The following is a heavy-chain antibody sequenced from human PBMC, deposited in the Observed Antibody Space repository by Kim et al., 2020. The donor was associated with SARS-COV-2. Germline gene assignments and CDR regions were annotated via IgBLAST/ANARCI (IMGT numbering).Heavy chain of an antibody. J-gene: IGHJ6*02. Sequence: ADTVKGRFTISRNNSKTTLYLQMNSLGAEDTAVYYCAKEFGNPGYYGMDVWGQGTTVTVSS. V-gene: IGHV3-30*02. D-gene: IGHD3-10*01. CDR3: AKEFGNPGYYGMDV.